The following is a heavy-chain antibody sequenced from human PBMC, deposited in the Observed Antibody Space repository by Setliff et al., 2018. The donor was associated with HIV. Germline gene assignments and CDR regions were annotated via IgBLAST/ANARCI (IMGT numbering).Heavy chain of an antibody. Sequence: SETLSPTCPVSGRSPSTGSYYWSWFRQPAGKGREWTGRTYISGSTNYNPSLKSRVTITVHTSKNMFSLKLGSVTAAYTAVYLCATESPSNYYYNIGSGYPCYFDYWGQGTLVTVSS. D-gene: IGHD3-3*01. CDR1: GRSPSTGSYY. CDR3: ATESPSNYYYNIGSGYPCYFDY. CDR2: TYISGST. V-gene: IGHV4-61*02. J-gene: IGHJ4*02.